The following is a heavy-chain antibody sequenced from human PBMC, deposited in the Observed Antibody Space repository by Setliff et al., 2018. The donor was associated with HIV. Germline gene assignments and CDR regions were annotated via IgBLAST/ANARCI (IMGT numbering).Heavy chain of an antibody. D-gene: IGHD2-8*02. J-gene: IGHJ4*02. CDR3: ARLIHTGLLYFDF. V-gene: IGHV4-4*09. CDR2: IYASGST. Sequence: SETLSLTCNVSDHSFSTNYWSWVRQPPGKGLEWIGYIYASGSTNYNPSLKSRVTISIDTSKNQFSLRLRSVTAADTAVYFCARLIHTGLLYFDFWGLGTLVTVSS. CDR1: DHSFSTNY.